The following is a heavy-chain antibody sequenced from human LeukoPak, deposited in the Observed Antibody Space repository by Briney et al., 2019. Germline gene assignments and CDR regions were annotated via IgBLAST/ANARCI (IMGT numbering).Heavy chain of an antibody. CDR3: ATDSGAYRRAFDI. CDR1: GFTLSNYW. Sequence: GGSLRLSCAASGFTLSNYWIHWVRQAPGKGPVWVSRINTDGTSPIYADSVKGRFTISRDNAKNTLYLQMNSLRAEDTAVYYCATDSGAYRRAFDIWGQGTMVTVSS. CDR2: INTDGTSP. J-gene: IGHJ3*02. D-gene: IGHD3-16*01. V-gene: IGHV3-74*01.